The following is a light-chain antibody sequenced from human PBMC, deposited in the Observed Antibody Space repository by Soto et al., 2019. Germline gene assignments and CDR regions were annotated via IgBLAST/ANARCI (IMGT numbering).Light chain of an antibody. CDR3: GSWDSSLSGVV. V-gene: IGLV1-51*01. J-gene: IGLJ2*01. CDR2: DNN. Sequence: QSVLTQPPSVSATPGQKLTIPCSGSTSNIGNNDVSWYQHLPGTAPKLLSYDNNRRPSGIPDRFSGSKSGTSATLGITGLQTGDEADYYCGSWDSSLSGVVFGGGTKLTVL. CDR1: TSNIGNND.